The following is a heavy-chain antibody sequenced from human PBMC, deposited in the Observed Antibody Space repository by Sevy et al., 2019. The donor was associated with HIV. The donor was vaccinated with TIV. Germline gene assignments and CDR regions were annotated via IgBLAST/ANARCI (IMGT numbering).Heavy chain of an antibody. CDR2: IYIGGST. J-gene: IGHJ4*02. V-gene: IGHV3-53*01. Sequence: GGSLRLSCAASGLTVSSNFMSWVRQAPGKGLEWVSVIYIGGSTYYADSVKGRFTISRDDSKNTLYLQMNSLRADDTAVYFCARRAVNWDYFEYWGQGTLVTVSS. CDR3: ARRAVNWDYFEY. D-gene: IGHD3-16*01. CDR1: GLTVSSNF.